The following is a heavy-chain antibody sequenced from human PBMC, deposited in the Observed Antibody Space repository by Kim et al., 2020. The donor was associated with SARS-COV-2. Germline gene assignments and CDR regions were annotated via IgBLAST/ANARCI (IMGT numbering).Heavy chain of an antibody. CDR2: INPSGGST. V-gene: IGHV1-46*01. CDR3: ARDLVPAGVLGYGLDV. J-gene: IGHJ6*02. D-gene: IGHD2-8*01. Sequence: ASVKVSCKASGYTFIVYHMHWVRQAPGQGLEWMGIINPSGGSTTHAQKFQGRVTMTWDTSTNTVYMDLSSLSSGDTAVYYCARDLVPAGVLGYGLDVWGQGTAVTVSS. CDR1: GYTFIVYH.